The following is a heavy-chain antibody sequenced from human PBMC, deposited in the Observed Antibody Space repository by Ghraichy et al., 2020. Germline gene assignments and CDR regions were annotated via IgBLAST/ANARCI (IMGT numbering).Heavy chain of an antibody. CDR3: AREAASYYYGMDV. CDR1: GFTFSNYW. CDR2: VNSDGSWK. V-gene: IGHV3-74*01. D-gene: IGHD3-10*01. J-gene: IGHJ6*02. Sequence: GGSLRLSCAATGFTFSNYWMHWVRQAPGKGLVWVSRVNSDGSWKSYADSVKGRFTISRDTGTNTLFLEMNSLRVEDTAVYYCAREAASYYYGMDVWGRGTTVTVSS.